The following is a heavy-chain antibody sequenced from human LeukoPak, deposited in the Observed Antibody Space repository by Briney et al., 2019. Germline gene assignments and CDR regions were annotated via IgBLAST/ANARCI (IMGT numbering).Heavy chain of an antibody. J-gene: IGHJ4*02. CDR1: GFPFGAYG. CDR3: ARQHTARFAY. Sequence: GGSLRLSCAASGFPFGAYGMNWVRQAPGKGLEWVSYISSSSTNIYYADSVEGRFTISRDNGKNSLYLQMNSLRDEDTAIYYCARQHTARFAYWGQGTLVTVSS. V-gene: IGHV3-48*02. CDR2: ISSSSTNI. D-gene: IGHD5-18*01.